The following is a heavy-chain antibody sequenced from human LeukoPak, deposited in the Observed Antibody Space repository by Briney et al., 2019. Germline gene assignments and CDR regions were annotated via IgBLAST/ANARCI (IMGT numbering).Heavy chain of an antibody. J-gene: IGHJ6*03. D-gene: IGHD3-10*01. V-gene: IGHV4-4*02. Sequence: SETLSLTCAVSGGSISSSNWWSWVRQPPGKGLEWIGEIYHSGSTNYNPSLKSRVTISVDKSKNQFSLKLSSVTAADTAVYYCASSLWFGELFVYYMDVWGKGTTVTVSS. CDR2: IYHSGST. CDR1: GGSISSSNW. CDR3: ASSLWFGELFVYYMDV.